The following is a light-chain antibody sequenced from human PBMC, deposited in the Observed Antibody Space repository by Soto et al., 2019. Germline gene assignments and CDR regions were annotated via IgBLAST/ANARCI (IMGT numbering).Light chain of an antibody. CDR1: SGDFGGYNY. V-gene: IGLV2-14*03. Sequence: ALTQAAAGSGSAGQSITLSCTGASGDFGGYNYVSWYQQHPGKAPQLLIYGVTNRPSGVSNRFSGSKSGNTASLTISGLQADDEAEYYCNSYTNSNTLPVFGTGTKVTVL. CDR2: GVT. CDR3: NSYTNSNTLPV. J-gene: IGLJ1*01.